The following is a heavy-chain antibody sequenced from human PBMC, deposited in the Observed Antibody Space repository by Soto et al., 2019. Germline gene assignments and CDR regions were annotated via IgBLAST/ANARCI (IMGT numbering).Heavy chain of an antibody. CDR3: ARHMWFGESYYYYGMDV. CDR1: GGSFSGYY. CDR2: INHSGST. Sequence: SETLSLTCAVYGGSFSGYYWSWIRQPPGKGLEWIGEINHSGSTNYNPSLKSRVTISVDTSKNQFSLKLSSVTAADTAVYYCARHMWFGESYYYYGMDVWGQGTTVTAP. J-gene: IGHJ6*02. V-gene: IGHV4-34*01. D-gene: IGHD3-10*01.